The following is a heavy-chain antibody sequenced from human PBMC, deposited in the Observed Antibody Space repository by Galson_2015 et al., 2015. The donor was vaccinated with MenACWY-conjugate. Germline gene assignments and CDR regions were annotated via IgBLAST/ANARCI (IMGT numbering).Heavy chain of an antibody. CDR2: IIPIFGTA. CDR3: ASGVGYCSSTSCYGASATQYYYYYYMDV. V-gene: IGHV1-69*06. J-gene: IGHJ6*03. D-gene: IGHD2-2*01. CDR1: GGTFSSYA. Sequence: SVKVSCKASGGTFSSYAISWVRQAPGQGLEWMGGIIPIFGTANYAQKFQGRVTITADKSTSTAYMELSSLRSEDTAVYYCASGVGYCSSTSCYGASATQYYYYYYMDVWGKGTTVTVSS.